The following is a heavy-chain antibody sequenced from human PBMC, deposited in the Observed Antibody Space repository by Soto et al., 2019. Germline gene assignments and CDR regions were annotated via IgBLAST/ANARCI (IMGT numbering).Heavy chain of an antibody. D-gene: IGHD3-22*01. V-gene: IGHV3-23*01. CDR1: GFTFSSYA. CDR2: ISGSGGST. Sequence: PGGSLRLSCAASGFTFSSYAMSWVRQAPGKGLEWVSAISGSGGSTCYADSVKGRFTISRDNSKNTLYLQMNSLRAEDTAVYYCAKDIGCYDSSGYWHYWGQGTLVTVSS. J-gene: IGHJ4*02. CDR3: AKDIGCYDSSGYWHY.